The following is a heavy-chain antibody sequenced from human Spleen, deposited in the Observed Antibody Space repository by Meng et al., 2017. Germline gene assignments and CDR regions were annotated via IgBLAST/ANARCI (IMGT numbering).Heavy chain of an antibody. D-gene: IGHD4-11*01. Sequence: QGQLQRWGAGLFKPSGTLSPTCVVSGGSFSDYYWSWIRQPPGKGLEWIGEINHSGSTNYNPSLESRATISVDTSQNNLSLKLGSVTAADSAVYYCARGPTTMAHDFDYWGQGTLVTVSS. V-gene: IGHV4-34*01. J-gene: IGHJ4*02. CDR3: ARGPTTMAHDFDY. CDR2: INHSGST. CDR1: GGSFSDYY.